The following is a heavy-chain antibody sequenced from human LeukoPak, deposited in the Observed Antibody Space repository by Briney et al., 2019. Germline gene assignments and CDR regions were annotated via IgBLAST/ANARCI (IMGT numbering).Heavy chain of an antibody. V-gene: IGHV1-2*02. D-gene: IGHD5-12*01. CDR1: GYIFTGYY. CDR3: ARGGSGYDSFYYYGMDV. CDR2: INPNSGGT. J-gene: IGHJ6*02. Sequence: GASVKVSCKASGYIFTGYYMHWVRQAPGQGLEWMGWINPNSGGTNYAQKFRGRVTMTRDTSNSTAYMDLSRLRSDDTAVYYCARGGSGYDSFYYYGMDVWGQGTTVTVSS.